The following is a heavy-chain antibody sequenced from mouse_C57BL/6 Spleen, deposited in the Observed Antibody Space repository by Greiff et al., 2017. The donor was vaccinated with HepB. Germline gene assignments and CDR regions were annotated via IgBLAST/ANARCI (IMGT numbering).Heavy chain of an antibody. J-gene: IGHJ1*03. CDR1: GYSITSGYY. CDR3: ARGGDLYWYFDV. Sequence: EVKLQESGPGLVKPSQSLSLTCSVTGYSITSGYYWNWIRQFPGNKLEWMGYISYDGSNNYNPSLKNRISITRDTSKNQFFLKLNSVTTEDTATYYWARGGDLYWYFDVWGTGTTVTVSS. V-gene: IGHV3-6*01. CDR2: ISYDGSN.